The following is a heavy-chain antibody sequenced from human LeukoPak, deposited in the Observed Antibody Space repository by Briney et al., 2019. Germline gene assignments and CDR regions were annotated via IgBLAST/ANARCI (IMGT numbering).Heavy chain of an antibody. Sequence: SETLSLTCAVYGGSFSGYYWSWIRQPPGKRLEWIGEINHNGSTYYNPSLKSRVTISVDTSKNQFSLKLSSVTAADTAVYYCARVHYDYDSSGYFVGYYGLDVWGQGTTVTVSS. CDR2: INHNGST. D-gene: IGHD3-22*01. J-gene: IGHJ6*02. V-gene: IGHV4-34*01. CDR1: GGSFSGYY. CDR3: ARVHYDYDSSGYFVGYYGLDV.